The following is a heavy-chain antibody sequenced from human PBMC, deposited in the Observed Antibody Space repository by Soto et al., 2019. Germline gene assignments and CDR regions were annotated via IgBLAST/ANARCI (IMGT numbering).Heavy chain of an antibody. V-gene: IGHV4-4*07. CDR2: IYTSGST. Sequence: NPSETLSLTCTVSGGSISSYYWSWIRQPAGKGLEWIGRIYTSGSTNYNPSLKSRVTMSVDTSQNQFSLKLSSVTAADTAVYYCARGFLYCSSTRCFPYYYGMDVWGQGTTVTVYS. CDR1: GGSISSYY. J-gene: IGHJ6*02. CDR3: ARGFLYCSSTRCFPYYYGMDV. D-gene: IGHD2-2*01.